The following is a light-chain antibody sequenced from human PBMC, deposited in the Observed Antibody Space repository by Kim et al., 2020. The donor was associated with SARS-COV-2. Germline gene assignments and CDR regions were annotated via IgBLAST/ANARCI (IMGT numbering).Light chain of an antibody. V-gene: IGKV1-33*01. CDR2: DAS. Sequence: SAAVGDRVTITCQASQDISKYLNWYQQKPGKAPKLLFYDASNLETGVPSRFSGSGSGTDFPFTISSLQPEDIATYYCQQYDILPTFGQGTRLEIK. CDR1: QDISKY. CDR3: QQYDILPT. J-gene: IGKJ5*01.